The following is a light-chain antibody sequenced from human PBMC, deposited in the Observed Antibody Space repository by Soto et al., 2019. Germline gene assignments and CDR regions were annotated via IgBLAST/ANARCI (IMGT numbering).Light chain of an antibody. V-gene: IGKV3-15*01. CDR3: QQYNNWLYT. J-gene: IGKJ2*01. CDR2: GAS. CDR1: QTVSTN. Sequence: EIVLTQSPGTLSVSPGERATLSCRASQTVSTNLAWYQLKPGQAPRLLIYGASTRATGAPARFTGSGSGTEFTLTISSLQSEDFAVYYCQQYNNWLYTFGQGTKVDI.